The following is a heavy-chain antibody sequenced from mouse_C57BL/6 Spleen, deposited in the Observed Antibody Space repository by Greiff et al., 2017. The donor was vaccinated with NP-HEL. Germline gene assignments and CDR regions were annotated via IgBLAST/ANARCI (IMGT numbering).Heavy chain of an antibody. D-gene: IGHD1-1*01. Sequence: DVKLVESGGGLVKPGGSLKLSCAASGFTFSDYGMHWVRQAPEKGLEWVAYISSGSSTIYYADTVKGRFTISRDNAKNTLFLQMTSLRSEDTAMYYCARRDYGSSAYAMDYWGQGTSVTVSS. CDR3: ARRDYGSSAYAMDY. V-gene: IGHV5-17*01. J-gene: IGHJ4*01. CDR1: GFTFSDYG. CDR2: ISSGSSTI.